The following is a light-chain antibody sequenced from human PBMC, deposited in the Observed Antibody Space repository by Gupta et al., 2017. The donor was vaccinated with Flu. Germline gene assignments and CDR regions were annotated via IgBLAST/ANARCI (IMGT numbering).Light chain of an antibody. J-gene: IGLJ3*02. Sequence: GQTARITCSGDALPKKYAYWYQQKSGQAPVLIIYDDRKRPSGIPERFSGSSSGKMATLTIRGAQVEDEADYYCYSTDTSGNHRVFGGGTNLTVL. V-gene: IGLV3-10*01. CDR3: YSTDTSGNHRV. CDR1: ALPKKY. CDR2: DDR.